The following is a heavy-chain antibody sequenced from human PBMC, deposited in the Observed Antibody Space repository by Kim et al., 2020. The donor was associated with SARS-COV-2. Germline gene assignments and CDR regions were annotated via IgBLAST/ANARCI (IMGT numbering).Heavy chain of an antibody. J-gene: IGHJ4*02. CDR3: AREGCSSTSCYGADIDY. Sequence: FQGRVTITADESTSTAYMELSSLRSEDTAVYYCAREGCSSTSCYGADIDYWGQGTLVTVSS. V-gene: IGHV1-69*01. D-gene: IGHD2-2*01.